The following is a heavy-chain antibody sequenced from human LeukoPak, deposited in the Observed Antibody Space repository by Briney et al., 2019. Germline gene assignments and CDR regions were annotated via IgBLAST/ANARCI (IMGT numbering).Heavy chain of an antibody. CDR1: GGSISRSPYY. Sequence: PSETLTLTSTVSGGSISRSPYYWGWIRQPPGKGLEWIGSIYYSGSFYNNPSLNSRVTISVDTSKNQFSLKLSSVTAADTAVYYCARSGFYYDSRGYFPTLDYWGQGTLVTVSS. D-gene: IGHD3-22*01. CDR3: ARSGFYYDSRGYFPTLDY. V-gene: IGHV4-39*07. CDR2: IYYSGSF. J-gene: IGHJ4*02.